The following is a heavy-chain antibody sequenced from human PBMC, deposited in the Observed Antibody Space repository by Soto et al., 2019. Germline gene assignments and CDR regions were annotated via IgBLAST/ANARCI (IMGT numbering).Heavy chain of an antibody. Sequence: ESGGGVVQPGRSLRLSCAASGFTFSSYAMHWVRQAPGKGLEWVAVISYDGSNKYYADSVKGRFTISRDNSKNTLYLQMNSLRAEDTAVYYCARGGPITMVRGAQDYWGQGTLVTVSS. D-gene: IGHD3-10*01. V-gene: IGHV3-30-3*01. CDR1: GFTFSSYA. CDR2: ISYDGSNK. J-gene: IGHJ4*02. CDR3: ARGGPITMVRGAQDY.